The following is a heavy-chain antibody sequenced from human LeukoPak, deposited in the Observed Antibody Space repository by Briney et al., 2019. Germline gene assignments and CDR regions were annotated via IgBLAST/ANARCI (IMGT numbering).Heavy chain of an antibody. D-gene: IGHD2-21*02. Sequence: GGSLRLSCAPSGFIFSTYWMGWVRQAPGKGLEWLANINQGGSEKYYVDPVKGRFTISRDNAKDSLFLQMNSLRAEDTAVYYCARDVGDLWGQGTLVTVSS. J-gene: IGHJ4*02. CDR3: ARDVGDL. CDR1: GFIFSTYW. CDR2: INQGGSEK. V-gene: IGHV3-7*01.